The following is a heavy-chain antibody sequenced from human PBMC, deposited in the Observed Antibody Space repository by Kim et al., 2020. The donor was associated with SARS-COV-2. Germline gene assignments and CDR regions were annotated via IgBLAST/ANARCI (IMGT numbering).Heavy chain of an antibody. J-gene: IGHJ6*02. CDR1: GGSISSYY. V-gene: IGHV4-59*13. CDR3: ARAWGYYGSGSYFNYYGMDV. Sequence: SETLSLTCTVSGGSISSYYWSWIRQPPGKGLEWIGYIYYSGSTNYNPSLKSRVTISVDTSKNQFSLKLSSVTAADTAVYYCARAWGYYGSGSYFNYYGMDVWGQGTTVTVSS. D-gene: IGHD3-10*01. CDR2: IYYSGST.